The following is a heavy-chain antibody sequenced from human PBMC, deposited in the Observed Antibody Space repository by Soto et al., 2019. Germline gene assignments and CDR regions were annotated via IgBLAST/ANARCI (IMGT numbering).Heavy chain of an antibody. CDR1: GYTFTSYA. CDR3: AREDRDRETGLVPAAIDGMDV. Sequence: GASVKVSCKASGYTFTSYAMHWVRQAPGHGLEWIGRIIPIFGIPTYAQKFQGRVTITADESTSTAYMELSSLRSDDTAVYYCAREDRDRETGLVPAAIDGMDVWGQGTTVTVSS. CDR2: IIPIFGIP. J-gene: IGHJ6*02. D-gene: IGHD2-2*01. V-gene: IGHV1-69*13.